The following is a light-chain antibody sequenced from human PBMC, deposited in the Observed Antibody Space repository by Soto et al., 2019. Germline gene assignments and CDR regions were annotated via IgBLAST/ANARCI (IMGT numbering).Light chain of an antibody. J-gene: IGKJ1*01. Sequence: EIVMTQSPATLSVSPGGRATLSCRAGQSVNSNLAWYHQKPGQAPRLLIYGASTRATGIPDGFSGSGSGTEFTLTISSLQSEDFAVYYCQQYNNWPLTFGQGTKVEIK. V-gene: IGKV3-15*01. CDR1: QSVNSN. CDR2: GAS. CDR3: QQYNNWPLT.